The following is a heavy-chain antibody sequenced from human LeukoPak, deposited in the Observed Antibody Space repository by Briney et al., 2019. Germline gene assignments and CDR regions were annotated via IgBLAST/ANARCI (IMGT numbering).Heavy chain of an antibody. CDR2: INSDGSWT. CDR1: GFTVSSNY. J-gene: IGHJ4*02. V-gene: IGHV3-74*01. D-gene: IGHD2/OR15-2a*01. CDR3: VSFYETY. Sequence: GGSLRLSCAASGFTVSSNYMSWVRQVPGKGLVWVSHINSDGSWTSYADSVKGRFTISKDNAKNTVYLQMNSLRAEDTAVYYCVSFYETYWGRGTLVTVSS.